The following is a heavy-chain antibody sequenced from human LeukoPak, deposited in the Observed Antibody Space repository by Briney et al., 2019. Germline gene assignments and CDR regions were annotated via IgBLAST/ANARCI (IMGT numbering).Heavy chain of an antibody. D-gene: IGHD6-19*01. J-gene: IGHJ6*03. CDR1: GGSISSGSYY. Sequence: PSQTLSLTCTVSGGSISSGSYYWSWIRQPAGKGLEWIGRIYTSGSTNYNPSLKSRVTISVDTSKNQFSPKLSSVTAADTAVYYCAREAVPYYYYYYYMDVWGKGTTVTVSS. V-gene: IGHV4-61*02. CDR2: IYTSGST. CDR3: AREAVPYYYYYYYMDV.